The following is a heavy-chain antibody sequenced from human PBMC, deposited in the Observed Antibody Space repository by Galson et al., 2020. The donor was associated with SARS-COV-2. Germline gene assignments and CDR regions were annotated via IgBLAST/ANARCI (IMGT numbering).Heavy chain of an antibody. CDR2: IYYGGST. CDR3: ARVLLWFGSQYYFDY. V-gene: IGHV4-39*07. Sequence: SETLSLTCTVSGGSISSSSYYWGWIRQPPGKGLELIGSIYYGGSTYYNPSLESRVTISVDTSKNQFSLRLTSVTAADTAVYYCARVLLWFGSQYYFDYWGQGTLVTVSS. CDR1: GGSISSSSYY. J-gene: IGHJ4*02. D-gene: IGHD3-10*01.